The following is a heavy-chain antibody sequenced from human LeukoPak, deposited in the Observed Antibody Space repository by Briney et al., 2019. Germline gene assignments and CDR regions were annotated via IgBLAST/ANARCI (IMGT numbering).Heavy chain of an antibody. CDR2: IYYSGST. Sequence: EPSETLSLTCTVSGGSISSYYWSWIRQPPGKGLEWIGYIYYSGSTNYNPSLKSRVTISVDTSKNQFSLKLSSVTAADTAVYYCVRGSNDFWSGYYIGRSLDYWGQGTLVTVSS. V-gene: IGHV4-59*12. CDR1: GGSISSYY. J-gene: IGHJ4*02. D-gene: IGHD3-3*01. CDR3: VRGSNDFWSGYYIGRSLDY.